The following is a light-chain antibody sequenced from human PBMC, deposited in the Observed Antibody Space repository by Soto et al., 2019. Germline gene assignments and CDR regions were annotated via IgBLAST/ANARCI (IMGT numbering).Light chain of an antibody. CDR1: SSNIGGNS. CDR3: GSWDSSLSAYV. Sequence: QSVLTQPPSVSAAPGQKVTISCFESSSNIGGNSVSWYQQLPGTAPKLLIYDDNKRPSGIPDRFSGSKSGTSATLGITGFQTGDEADYYCGSWDSSLSAYVFGTGTKVTVL. V-gene: IGLV1-51*01. CDR2: DDN. J-gene: IGLJ1*01.